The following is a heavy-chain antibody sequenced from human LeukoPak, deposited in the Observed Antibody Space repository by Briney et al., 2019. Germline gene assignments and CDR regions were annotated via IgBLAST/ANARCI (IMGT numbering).Heavy chain of an antibody. V-gene: IGHV1-18*01. CDR3: ARVSRYRDGYNYGYDY. Sequence: GASVKVSCKASGYTFTSYGISWVRQAPGQGLEWMGWISAYNGNTNYAQKLQGRVTMTTDTSTSTAYMELRSLRSDDTAVYYCARVSRYRDGYNYGYDYWGQGTLVTVSS. CDR1: GYTFTSYG. J-gene: IGHJ4*02. D-gene: IGHD5-24*01. CDR2: ISAYNGNT.